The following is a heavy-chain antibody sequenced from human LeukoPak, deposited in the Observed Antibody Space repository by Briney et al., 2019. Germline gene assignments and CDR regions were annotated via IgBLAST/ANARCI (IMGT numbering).Heavy chain of an antibody. CDR1: GYSFSNFH. CDR2: VSPKTGDR. J-gene: IGHJ5*02. Sequence: ASVTVSCKASGYSFSNFHINWVRQASGQGLEWIGWVSPKTGDRGYALKFQGRVTMTSDTSETTVYMEVRSLTSEDTAVYYCARTPPKGDIGTWGQGTMVTVSS. V-gene: IGHV1-8*01. D-gene: IGHD2-21*02. CDR3: ARTPPKGDIGT.